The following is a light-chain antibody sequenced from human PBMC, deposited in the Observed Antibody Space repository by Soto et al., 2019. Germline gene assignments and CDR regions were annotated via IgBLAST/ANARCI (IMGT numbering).Light chain of an antibody. V-gene: IGKV2-30*01. CDR3: MQGSHWPYT. Sequence: DVVMTQSPLSLAVTLGQPASISCRSSQSLVYRDGSTYLTWFQQRPGQSPRRLIYKVSHGDSGAPDRVSGSGSGTDFTLKISRVEAEDVGVYFCMQGSHWPYTFGQGTKLEIK. J-gene: IGKJ2*01. CDR2: KVS. CDR1: QSLVYRDGSTY.